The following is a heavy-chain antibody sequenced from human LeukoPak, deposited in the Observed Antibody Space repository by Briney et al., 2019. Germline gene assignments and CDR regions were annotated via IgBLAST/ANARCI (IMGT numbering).Heavy chain of an antibody. V-gene: IGHV4-34*01. Sequence: PSETLSLTCAVYGGSFSGYYWSWIRQPPGKGLEWIGEINHSGSANYNPSLKSRVTISVDTSKNQFSLKLTSVTAADTAVYYCARDVPTVQLWRTDAFDIWGQGTMVTVSS. J-gene: IGHJ3*02. CDR2: INHSGSA. D-gene: IGHD5-18*01. CDR3: ARDVPTVQLWRTDAFDI. CDR1: GGSFSGYY.